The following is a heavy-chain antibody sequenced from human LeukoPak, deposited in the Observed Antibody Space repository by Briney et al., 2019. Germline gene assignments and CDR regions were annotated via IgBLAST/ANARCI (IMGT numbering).Heavy chain of an antibody. V-gene: IGHV1-3*01. CDR1: GYTFTSYA. CDR3: ASMRVIAVAGTEDYYYYGMDV. D-gene: IGHD6-19*01. Sequence: GASVKVSCKASGYTFTSYAMHWVRQAPGQRLEWMGWINVGNGNTKYSQKFQGRVTITRDTSASTAYMELSSLRSEDTAVYYCASMRVIAVAGTEDYYYYGMDVWGQGTTVTVSS. J-gene: IGHJ6*02. CDR2: INVGNGNT.